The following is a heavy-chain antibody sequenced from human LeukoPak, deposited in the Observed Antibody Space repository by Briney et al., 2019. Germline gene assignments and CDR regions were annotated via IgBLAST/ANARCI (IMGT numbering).Heavy chain of an antibody. CDR3: AREDGNYFDY. J-gene: IGHJ4*02. Sequence: GGSLRLSCAASGFTFDDYAMHWVRQAPGKGLEWVSGISWNSGSIGYADSVKGRFTISRDNAKNSLYLQMNSLRAEDTAVYYCAREDGNYFDYWGQGTLVTVSS. CDR1: GFTFDDYA. V-gene: IGHV3-9*01. CDR2: ISWNSGSI.